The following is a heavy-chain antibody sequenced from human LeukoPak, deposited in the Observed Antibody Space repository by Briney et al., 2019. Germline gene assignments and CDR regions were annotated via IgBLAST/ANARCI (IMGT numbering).Heavy chain of an antibody. CDR1: GISLSSYG. Sequence: GGSLRLSCAASGISLSSYGMNWVRQAPGKGLEWVSTISAGGSSTYYADSVKGRFTISRDNSKNSLYLQINSLRAEDTAVYYCAELGITMIGGVWGKGTTVTISS. V-gene: IGHV3-23*01. J-gene: IGHJ6*04. CDR2: ISAGGSST. CDR3: AELGITMIGGV. D-gene: IGHD3-10*02.